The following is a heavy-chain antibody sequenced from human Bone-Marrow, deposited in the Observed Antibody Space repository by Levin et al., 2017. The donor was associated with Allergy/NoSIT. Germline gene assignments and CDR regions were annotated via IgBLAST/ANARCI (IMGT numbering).Heavy chain of an antibody. V-gene: IGHV4-31*02. CDR3: AREGRKWEPAWGYYYYYGMDG. D-gene: IGHD1-26*01. CDR2: TYYSGST. CDR1: GGSISSGGYY. J-gene: IGHJ6*02. Sequence: SQTLSLTCTVSGGSISSGGYYWSWIRQHPGKGLEWIGYTYYSGSTYYNPSLKSRVTISVDTSKNQFSLKLSSVTAADTAVYYCAREGRKWEPAWGYYYYYGMDGWGRGTTVTVSS.